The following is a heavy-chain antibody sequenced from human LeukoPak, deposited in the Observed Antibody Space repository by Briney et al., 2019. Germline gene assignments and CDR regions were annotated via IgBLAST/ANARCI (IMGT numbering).Heavy chain of an antibody. CDR3: ARLTTMYGDYALDY. CDR2: FYYSGTT. Sequence: SETLSLTCTVSGGSVGNDYSRSVRQSPGKGLEWIGFFYYSGTTTHNPSLNSRVTISVDTSKNQFSLNLTAVTAADTAVYYCARLTTMYGDYALDYWGQGILVTVSS. J-gene: IGHJ4*02. CDR1: GGSVGNDY. D-gene: IGHD4-17*01. V-gene: IGHV4-59*02.